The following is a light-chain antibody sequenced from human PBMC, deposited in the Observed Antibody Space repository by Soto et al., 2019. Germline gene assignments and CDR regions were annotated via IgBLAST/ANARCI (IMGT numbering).Light chain of an antibody. CDR2: GAT. CDR3: QQYVNSPVT. V-gene: IGKV3-20*01. J-gene: IGKJ2*01. CDR1: QRVNSSY. Sequence: EIVLTQSPDTLYLSPGEGATLSCRASQRVNSSYLAWYQQKRGQAPRLLISGATDRATGVPARVSGSGSGTDFTLTIRRLEPEDFAVYYCQQYVNSPVTFGQGTKLQIK.